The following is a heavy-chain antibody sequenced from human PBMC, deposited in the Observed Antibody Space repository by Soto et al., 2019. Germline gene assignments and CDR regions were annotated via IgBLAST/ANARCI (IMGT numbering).Heavy chain of an antibody. CDR2: VSGGGDGA. J-gene: IGHJ4*02. Sequence: GGSLRLSCTASGFTFTNYDMTWVRQAPGKGLEWVSSVSGGGDGASYADSVKGRFTISRENSKNTLYLQMNSLRAEDTAVYYCAKDRVMSEYWGQGTLVTVSS. V-gene: IGHV3-23*01. CDR1: GFTFTNYD. CDR3: AKDRVMSEY. D-gene: IGHD2-8*01.